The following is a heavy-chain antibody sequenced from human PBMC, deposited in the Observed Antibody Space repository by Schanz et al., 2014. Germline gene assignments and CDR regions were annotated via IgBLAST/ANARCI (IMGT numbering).Heavy chain of an antibody. CDR2: ISTYNGHT. V-gene: IGHV1-18*04. CDR3: VRAPTRMNMFRGVTYFFDY. J-gene: IGHJ4*02. D-gene: IGHD3-10*01. CDR1: GYMFDTYG. Sequence: QVRLVQSGAEAREPGASVKVSCKATGYMFDTYGFAWVRQAPGQGLEWMGWISTYNGHTRYGQKFQDRLSLTTDTDTATAHVELRSLRTDDTAVYYCVRAPTRMNMFRGVTYFFDYWGQGTLVTVSS.